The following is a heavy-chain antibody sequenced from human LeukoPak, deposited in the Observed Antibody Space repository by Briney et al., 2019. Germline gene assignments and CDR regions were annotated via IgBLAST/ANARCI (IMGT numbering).Heavy chain of an antibody. D-gene: IGHD6-19*01. CDR1: GYTFTSCY. CDR3: AREAYSSGWQSRDAFDP. V-gene: IGHV1-46*01. CDR2: INPSGGST. J-gene: IGHJ5*02. Sequence: ASVKVSCKASGYTFTSCYMHWVRQAPGQGLEWMGIINPSGGSTSYAQKFQGRVTMTRDTSTSTVYMELSSLRSEDTAVYYCAREAYSSGWQSRDAFDPWGQATLVTVSS.